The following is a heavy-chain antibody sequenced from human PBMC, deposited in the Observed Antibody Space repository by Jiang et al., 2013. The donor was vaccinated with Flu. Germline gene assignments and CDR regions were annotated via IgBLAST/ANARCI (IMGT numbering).Heavy chain of an antibody. CDR3: VYSPSRASFGHYYYGMDV. D-gene: IGHD5-18*01. Sequence: GAEVKKPGASVKVSCKASGYTFTSYDINWVRQATGQGLEWMGWMNPNSGNTGYAQKFQGRVTMTRNTSISTAYMELSSLRSEDTAVYYCVYSPSRASFGHYYYGMDVWGQGTTVTVSS. V-gene: IGHV1-8*01. CDR1: GYTFTSYD. J-gene: IGHJ6*02. CDR2: MNPNSGNT.